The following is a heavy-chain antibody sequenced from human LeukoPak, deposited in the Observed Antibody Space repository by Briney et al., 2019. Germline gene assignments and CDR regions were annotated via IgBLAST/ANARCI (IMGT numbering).Heavy chain of an antibody. CDR2: IYSDGST. Sequence: GGSLRLSCVASGFTVSSNCMTWVRQAPGKGLEWVSVIYSDGSTYYSDSVKGRFTISRDNSKNTLYLQMNSLRAEDTAVYYCAKGYYYDSSGYPSFDYWGQGTLVTVSS. CDR3: AKGYYYDSSGYPSFDY. CDR1: GFTVSSNC. V-gene: IGHV3-53*01. J-gene: IGHJ4*02. D-gene: IGHD3-22*01.